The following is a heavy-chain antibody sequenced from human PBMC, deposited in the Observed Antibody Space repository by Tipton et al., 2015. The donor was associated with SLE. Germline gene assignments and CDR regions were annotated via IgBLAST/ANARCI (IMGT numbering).Heavy chain of an antibody. D-gene: IGHD3-3*01. CDR2: INHSGST. V-gene: IGHV4-34*01. Sequence: LRLSCAVYGGSFSGYYWSWIRQSPGKGLEWIGEINHSGSTSYNPSLKSRVPMSIDSSKNQSSLILSSLPAADTAVYYCARVVEMTRGIFASYYFDYWGQGTLVTVSS. CDR3: ARVVEMTRGIFASYYFDY. CDR1: GGSFSGYY. J-gene: IGHJ4*02.